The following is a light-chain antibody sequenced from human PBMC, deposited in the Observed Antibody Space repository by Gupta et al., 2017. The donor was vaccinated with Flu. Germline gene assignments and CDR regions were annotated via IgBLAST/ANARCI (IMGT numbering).Light chain of an antibody. V-gene: IGKV1-5*03. J-gene: IGKJ4*01. CDR2: KTS. CDR3: QQDYSYSPT. Sequence: DIQMTQSPSTLSASVGDRVTITCRASQSIRSWLAWYQQKPGKAPNLLIYKTSNLESGVPSRFSGSGSGTEFTLTINGLQPDDVATYYCQQDYSYSPTFGGGTEVEI. CDR1: QSIRSW.